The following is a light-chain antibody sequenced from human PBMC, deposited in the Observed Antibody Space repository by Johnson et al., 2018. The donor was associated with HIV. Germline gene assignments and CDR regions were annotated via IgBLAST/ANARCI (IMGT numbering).Light chain of an antibody. CDR2: DNN. CDR3: GTWYSSLSAYV. J-gene: IGLJ1*01. CDR1: SSNIGRNY. V-gene: IGLV1-51*01. Sequence: QSVLTQPPSVSAAPGQKVTISCSGSSSNIGRNYVSWYQQLPGTAPKLLIFDNNKRPSGIPDRFSASKSGTSATLGITGLQTGDEADYYCGTWYSSLSAYVFGTGDKVTGL.